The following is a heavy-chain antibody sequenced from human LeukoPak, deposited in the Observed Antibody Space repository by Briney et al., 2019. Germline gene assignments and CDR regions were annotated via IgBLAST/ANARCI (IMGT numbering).Heavy chain of an antibody. CDR2: INTHGSST. Sequence: GGSQRLSCAASGFKFSDHYIDWVRQAPGKGLEWVARINTHGSSTNYADSVKGRFTISRDNSKNTLYLQMNSLRAEDTAVYYCAKDQTFRGSGHYTYFDYWGQGALVTVSS. J-gene: IGHJ4*02. CDR3: AKDQTFRGSGHYTYFDY. V-gene: IGHV3-74*01. D-gene: IGHD2-15*01. CDR1: GFKFSDHY.